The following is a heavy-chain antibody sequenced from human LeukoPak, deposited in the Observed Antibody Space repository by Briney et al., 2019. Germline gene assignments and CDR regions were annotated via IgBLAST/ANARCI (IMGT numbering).Heavy chain of an antibody. J-gene: IGHJ4*02. D-gene: IGHD3-9*01. CDR3: ARNGLLTGKNFDY. CDR1: GGSFSGYY. V-gene: IGHV4-34*01. CDR2: INHSGST. Sequence: PSETLSLTCAVHGGSFSGYYWSWIRQPPGKGLEWIGEINHSGSTNYNPSLKSRVTISVDTSKNQFSLKLSSVTAADTAVYYCARNGLLTGKNFDYWGQGTLVTVSS.